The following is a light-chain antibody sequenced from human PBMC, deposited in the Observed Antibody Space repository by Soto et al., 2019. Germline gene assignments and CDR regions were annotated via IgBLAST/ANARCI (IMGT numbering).Light chain of an antibody. V-gene: IGLV2-23*02. CDR1: SSDVENYNL. Sequence: QSALTQPASVSGSPGQSITISCTGTSSDVENYNLVPWYQQYPGKAPEVIIYQVTKRPSGVSARFSGPKSGDTASLTISGLQAEDEADYYCCSHAGPNPSYVFGTGTKVTVL. CDR2: QVT. CDR3: CSHAGPNPSYV. J-gene: IGLJ1*01.